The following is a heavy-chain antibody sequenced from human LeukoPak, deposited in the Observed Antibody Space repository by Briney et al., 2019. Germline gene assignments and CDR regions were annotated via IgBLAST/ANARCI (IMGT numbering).Heavy chain of an antibody. D-gene: IGHD5-18*01. CDR1: GFTFSSSA. J-gene: IGHJ4*02. V-gene: IGHV3-30-3*01. CDR3: GRGQYGLEKPMVSTIFDY. Sequence: PGGSLRLSCAASGFTFSSSAMHWVRQAPGKGLEWVAVISYDGSNKYYAGSVKGRFTISRDNSKNTLDLLMNSLIADDTAVYYYGRGQYGLEKPMVSTIFDYWGQGTLVTVSS. CDR2: ISYDGSNK.